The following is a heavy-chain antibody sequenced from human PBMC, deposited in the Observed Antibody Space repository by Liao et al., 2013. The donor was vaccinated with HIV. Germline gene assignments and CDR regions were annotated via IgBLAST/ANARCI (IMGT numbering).Heavy chain of an antibody. V-gene: IGHV4-4*07. CDR3: ARLRRSGKHN. CDR1: GGSISSYY. J-gene: IGHJ4*02. CDR2: IYPSGSR. Sequence: QVQLQESGPGLVKPSETLSLTCTVSGGSISSYYWSWVRQPAGKGLEWIGRIYPSGSRDYSPSLESRVTISIDASNNQFSLQLTSVTAADTAVYYCARLRRSGKHNWGQGILVTVSS. D-gene: IGHD3-10*01.